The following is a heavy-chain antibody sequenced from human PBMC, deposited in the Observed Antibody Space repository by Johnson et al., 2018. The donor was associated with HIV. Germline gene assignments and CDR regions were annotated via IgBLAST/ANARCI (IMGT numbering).Heavy chain of an antibody. CDR3: ARVMGATQVMGAFDI. Sequence: VQLVESGGGLVQPGRSLRLSCAASGFTFGDYAMHWVRQAPGKGLEWVSGISWNTGSIGYADSVTGRFTISRDNAKNSLYLQMNSLRAEDTAVYYCARVMGATQVMGAFDIWGQGTMVTVSS. D-gene: IGHD1-26*01. V-gene: IGHV3-9*01. CDR2: ISWNTGSI. CDR1: GFTFGDYA. J-gene: IGHJ3*02.